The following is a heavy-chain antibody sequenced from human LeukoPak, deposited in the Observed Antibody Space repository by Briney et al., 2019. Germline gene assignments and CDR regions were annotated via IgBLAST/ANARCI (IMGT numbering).Heavy chain of an antibody. Sequence: PGGSLRLSCAASGFTFSSYGMHWVRQAPGRGLEGLAFVSKDGNNIFYADSVKGRFTISRDNSKSTLYLQMNSLRADDTAIYYCARDWGTTGYFDYWGQGTLVTVSS. D-gene: IGHD4-11*01. J-gene: IGHJ4*02. CDR2: VSKDGNNI. CDR1: GFTFSSYG. V-gene: IGHV3-30*03. CDR3: ARDWGTTGYFDY.